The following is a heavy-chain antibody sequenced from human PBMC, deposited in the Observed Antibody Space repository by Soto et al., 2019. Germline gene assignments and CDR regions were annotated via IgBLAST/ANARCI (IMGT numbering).Heavy chain of an antibody. J-gene: IGHJ4*02. V-gene: IGHV1-2*02. CDR1: GYTFTGYY. CDR3: ARDRGGLRWYLIDY. D-gene: IGHD4-17*01. Sequence: EASVKVSCKASGYTFTGYYMHWVRQAPGQGLEWMGWINPNSGGTNYAQKFQGRVTMTRDTSISTAYMELSRLRSDDTAVYYCARDRGGLRWYLIDYWGQGTLVTVSS. CDR2: INPNSGGT.